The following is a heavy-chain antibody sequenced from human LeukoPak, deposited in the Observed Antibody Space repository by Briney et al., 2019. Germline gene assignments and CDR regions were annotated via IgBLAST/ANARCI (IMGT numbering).Heavy chain of an antibody. V-gene: IGHV3-7*01. CDR3: GRDPLGGATGY. D-gene: IGHD1-26*01. CDR1: GFTFSSYW. CDR2: IKQDGSEK. J-gene: IGHJ4*02. Sequence: GGSLRLSCAASGFTFSSYWMSWVRQAPGKGLEWVANIKQDGSEKYYVDSVKGRFTISRDNAKNSLYLQMNSLRAEDTAVYYCGRDPLGGATGYWGKGTLVTVS.